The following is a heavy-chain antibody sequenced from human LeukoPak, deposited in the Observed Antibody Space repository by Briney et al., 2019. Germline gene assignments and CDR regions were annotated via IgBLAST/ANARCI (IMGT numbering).Heavy chain of an antibody. Sequence: GGSLRLSCAASGFTFNIYEMNWVRQTPGKGLEWISHINTDSSSIHYADSMKGRFTISRDNAKNSLSLQMNSLRAEDTAVYYCARDRLLEDRDYHYYYYMDVWGIGTTVTVSS. CDR3: ARDRLLEDRDYHYYYYMDV. V-gene: IGHV3-48*04. D-gene: IGHD1-1*01. CDR1: GFTFNIYE. J-gene: IGHJ6*03. CDR2: INTDSSSI.